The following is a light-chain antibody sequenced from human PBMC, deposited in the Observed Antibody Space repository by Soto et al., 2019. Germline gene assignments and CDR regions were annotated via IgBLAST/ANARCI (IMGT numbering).Light chain of an antibody. J-gene: IGKJ1*01. CDR1: QSVSSN. Sequence: EIVMTQSPATLSVSPGERATLSCRASQSVSSNLAWYKQKPGQAPRLLIYGASTRATGIPARFSGSGSGKEFTLTISSLQSEDFAVYYGQQYNNWPWTVGKGTKVEIK. V-gene: IGKV3-15*01. CDR3: QQYNNWPWT. CDR2: GAS.